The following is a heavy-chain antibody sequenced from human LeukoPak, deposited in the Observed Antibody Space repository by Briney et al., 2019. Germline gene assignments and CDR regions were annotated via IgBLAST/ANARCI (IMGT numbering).Heavy chain of an antibody. CDR2: TNWNGGRT. CDR1: GFTFDHYG. J-gene: IGHJ4*02. Sequence: GGSLRLSCAASGFTFDHYGLSWVRQAPGKGLEWVSSTNWNGGRTGYADSVKGRFTISRDNAKNSLYLQMNSLRAEDTALYYCARGWTGDPAPYFFDYWGQGILVTVSS. V-gene: IGHV3-20*04. D-gene: IGHD3/OR15-3a*01. CDR3: ARGWTGDPAPYFFDY.